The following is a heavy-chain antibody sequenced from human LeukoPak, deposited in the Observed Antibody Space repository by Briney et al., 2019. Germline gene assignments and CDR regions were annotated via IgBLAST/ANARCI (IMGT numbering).Heavy chain of an antibody. CDR3: AKDMGYCSSATCYGLDY. CDR2: ISGSGTNT. V-gene: IGHV3-23*01. Sequence: GGTLRLSCAASGFTFSSYGMSWVRQAPGKGLEWVSAISGSGTNTDYADSVKGRFTISRDNSKNTLYLQMNSLRAEDTALYYCAKDMGYCSSATCYGLDYWGQGTLVTVSS. J-gene: IGHJ4*02. CDR1: GFTFSSYG. D-gene: IGHD2-2*01.